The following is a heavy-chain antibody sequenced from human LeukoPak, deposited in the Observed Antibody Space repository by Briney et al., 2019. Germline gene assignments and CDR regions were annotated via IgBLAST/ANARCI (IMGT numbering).Heavy chain of an antibody. CDR3: AKYPASGGYFDY. V-gene: IGHV3-23*01. CDR1: GFTFSIYS. J-gene: IGHJ4*02. CDR2: ISGSGANT. D-gene: IGHD6-13*01. Sequence: GGSLRLSCAASGFTFSIYSMSWVRLAPGKGLEWVSGISGSGANTSYADSVKGRFTISRDNSENTLYLQMNSLRAEDTAVFYCAKYPASGGYFDYWGQGTLVTVSS.